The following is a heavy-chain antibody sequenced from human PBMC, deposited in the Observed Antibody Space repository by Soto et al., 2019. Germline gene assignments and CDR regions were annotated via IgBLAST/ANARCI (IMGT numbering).Heavy chain of an antibody. CDR3: AREVIVVVIRGAFDI. Sequence: APVKVSCKASGYTFTSYGISWVRQAPGQGLEWMGWISAYNGNTNYAQKLQGRVTMTTDTSTSTAYMELRSLRSDDTAVYYCAREVIVVVIRGAFDIWGQGTMVTVSS. V-gene: IGHV1-18*01. CDR1: GYTFTSYG. D-gene: IGHD2-21*01. CDR2: ISAYNGNT. J-gene: IGHJ3*02.